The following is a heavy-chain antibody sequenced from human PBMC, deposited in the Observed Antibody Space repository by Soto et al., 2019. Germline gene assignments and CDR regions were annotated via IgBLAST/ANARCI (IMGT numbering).Heavy chain of an antibody. D-gene: IGHD2-2*01. CDR1: GYTFTSYD. J-gene: IGHJ4*02. V-gene: IGHV1-8*01. CDR3: ARGLPTSRTYAVDY. CDR2: MNPNSGNT. Sequence: ASVKVSCKASGYTFTSYDINWVRQATGQGLEWMGWMNPNSGNTGYAQKFQDRITMTSNTSITTGYMELSSLRSEDTAVYYCARGLPTSRTYAVDYWGQGTLVTVSS.